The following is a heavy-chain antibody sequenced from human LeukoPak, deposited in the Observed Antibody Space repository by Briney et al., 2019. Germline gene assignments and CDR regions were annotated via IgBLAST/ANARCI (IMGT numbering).Heavy chain of an antibody. CDR2: IYPGDSDT. CDR3: ARFINRFLECRN. D-gene: IGHD3-3*01. CDR1: GYKFTTYW. J-gene: IGHJ4*02. Sequence: GESLKISCKGSGYKFTTYWIGWVRQMPGKGLEWMGLIYPGDSDTRYSPSFQGQVTISADKSISTAYLQWSSLKASDTAMYYCARFINRFLECRNWGQGTLVTSPQ. V-gene: IGHV5-51*01.